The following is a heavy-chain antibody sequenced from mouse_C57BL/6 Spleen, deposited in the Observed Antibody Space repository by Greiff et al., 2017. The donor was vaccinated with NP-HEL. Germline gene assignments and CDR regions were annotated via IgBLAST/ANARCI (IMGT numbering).Heavy chain of an antibody. J-gene: IGHJ2*01. Sequence: EVMLVESVAELVRPGASVKLSCTASGFNIKNTYMHWVKQRPEQGLEWIGRIDPANGNTKYAPNFQGRATITADTSSNTAYLQLSSLTSEDTAIYYCARGAYYYGSSRYYFDCWGQGTTLTVSS. D-gene: IGHD1-1*01. CDR3: ARGAYYYGSSRYYFDC. V-gene: IGHV14-3*01. CDR2: IDPANGNT. CDR1: GFNIKNTY.